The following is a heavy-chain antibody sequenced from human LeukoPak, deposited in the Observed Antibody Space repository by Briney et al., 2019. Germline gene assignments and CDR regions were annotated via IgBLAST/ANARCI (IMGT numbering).Heavy chain of an antibody. Sequence: GASVKVSCKAFGYSFVSYAVNWVRQAPGQGLEWMGWINTNTGNPTYAQGFTGRFVFSLDTSVSTAYLKISSLKAEDNAVYYCARDFSSSWYFEDWGQGTLVTVSS. V-gene: IGHV7-4-1*02. CDR1: GYSFVSYA. D-gene: IGHD6-13*01. CDR3: ARDFSSSWYFED. CDR2: INTNTGNP. J-gene: IGHJ1*01.